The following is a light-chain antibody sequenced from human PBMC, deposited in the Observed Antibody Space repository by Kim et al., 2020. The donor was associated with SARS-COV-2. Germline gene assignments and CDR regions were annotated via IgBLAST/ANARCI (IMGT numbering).Light chain of an antibody. CDR3: SSYTRSSTNYV. CDR2: AVS. V-gene: IGLV2-14*03. Sequence: QSITISGTETSSDVGSYNYVSWYQQHPGKAPKLMIYAVSNRPSGVSNRFSGSKSGNTASLTISGLQAEDEADYYCSSYTRSSTNYVFGTGTKVTVL. CDR1: SSDVGSYNY. J-gene: IGLJ1*01.